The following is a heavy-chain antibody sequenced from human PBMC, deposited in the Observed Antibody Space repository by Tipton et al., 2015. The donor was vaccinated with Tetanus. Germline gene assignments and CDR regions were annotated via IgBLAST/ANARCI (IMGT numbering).Heavy chain of an antibody. V-gene: IGHV4-39*01. CDR3: ARGGRDAYNNPLGAFDV. J-gene: IGHJ3*01. D-gene: IGHD5-24*01. CDR2: IYYSGST. CDR1: GSSITSITHY. Sequence: TLSLTCTVSGSSITSITHYWGWIRQAPGKGLEWIGIIYYSGSTYYNASLRSRVTISVDTSKNQFSLQLRSVTAADTAVYYCARGGRDAYNNPLGAFDVWGRGTTVTVSS.